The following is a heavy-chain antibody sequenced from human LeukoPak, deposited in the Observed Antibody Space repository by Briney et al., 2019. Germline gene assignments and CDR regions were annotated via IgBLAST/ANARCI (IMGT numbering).Heavy chain of an antibody. V-gene: IGHV3-7*03. CDR2: IKHDGSEK. CDR3: ARDQYDSWSRRGNFDS. J-gene: IGHJ4*02. D-gene: IGHD3-3*01. CDR1: GLTSSNYW. Sequence: GGSLRLSCVASGLTSSNYWMYWVRRAPGKGLEWVANIKHDGSEKNYVDSVKGRFTVSRDNTKNSLYLQMNSLRAEDTGVFYCARDQYDSWSRRGNFDSWGQGTLVIVSS.